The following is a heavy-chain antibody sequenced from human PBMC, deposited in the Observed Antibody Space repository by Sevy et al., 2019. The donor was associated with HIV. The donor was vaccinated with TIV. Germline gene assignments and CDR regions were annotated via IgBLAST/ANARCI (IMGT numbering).Heavy chain of an antibody. CDR3: AKDRRSILYFFDH. J-gene: IGHJ4*02. Sequence: GVSLRLSCAASGFTFSNFAMSWVRQAPGKGLEWVFAISATGGSTYYADSVKGRFTISRDNSKNTLYLQMNNLRAEDTAVYYCAKDRRSILYFFDHWGQRTLVTVSS. V-gene: IGHV3-23*01. CDR1: GFTFSNFA. CDR2: ISATGGST. D-gene: IGHD2-21*01.